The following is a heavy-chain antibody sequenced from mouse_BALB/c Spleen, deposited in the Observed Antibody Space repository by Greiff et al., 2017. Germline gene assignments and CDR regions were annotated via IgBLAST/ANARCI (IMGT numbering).Heavy chain of an antibody. V-gene: IGHV3-8*02. CDR3: ARWGTTVVATPAWFAY. CDR1: GDSITSGY. D-gene: IGHD1-1*01. J-gene: IGHJ3*01. CDR2: ISYSGST. Sequence: ESGPSLVKPSQTLSLTCSVTGDSITSGYWNWIRKFPGNKLEYMGYISYSGSTYYNPSLKSRISITRDTSKNQYYLQLNSVTTEDTATYYCARWGTTVVATPAWFAYWGQGTLVTVSA.